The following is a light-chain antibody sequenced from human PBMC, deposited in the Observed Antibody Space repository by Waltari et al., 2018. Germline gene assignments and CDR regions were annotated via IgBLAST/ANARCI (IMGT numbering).Light chain of an antibody. CDR3: QSYDSSLTAWV. J-gene: IGLJ3*02. CDR2: VNT. V-gene: IGLV1-40*01. CDR1: SPNLGAGYA. Sequence: QSVLTQPPSVSGAPGQRVTISCTGSSPNLGAGYALHWYQQLPGTAPKLLIYVNTNRPSGVPDRISASKSGTSASLAITGLQAEDEADYYCQSYDSSLTAWVFGGGTKLTVL.